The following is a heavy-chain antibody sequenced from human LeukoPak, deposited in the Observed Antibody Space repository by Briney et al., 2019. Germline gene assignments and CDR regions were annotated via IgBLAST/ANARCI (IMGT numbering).Heavy chain of an antibody. CDR2: IYSDDTT. D-gene: IGHD3-10*01. CDR3: ASSRPTMVRGVIVH. V-gene: IGHV3-66*01. J-gene: IGHJ4*02. CDR1: GFTFSSNY. Sequence: GGSLRLSCAASGFTFSSNYMSWVRQAPGKGLEWVSVIYSDDTTYYANSVKGRFTISRDNSKNTSFLQMNSLRAEDTAVYYCASSRPTMVRGVIVHWGQGTLVTVSS.